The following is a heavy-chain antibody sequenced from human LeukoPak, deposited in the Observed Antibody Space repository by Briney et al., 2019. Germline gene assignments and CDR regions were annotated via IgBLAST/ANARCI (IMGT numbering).Heavy chain of an antibody. V-gene: IGHV3-23*01. CDR2: ISGNGNSA. CDR3: AKDRGLGFYDDSGHHY. Sequence: GGSLRLSCAASGFTFNDHGMSWVRQAPGKGLEWLSHISGNGNSAHYADSVKGRFTISRDNSKNTAYLQMNSLRGEDTAVYYCAKDRGLGFYDDSGHHYWGQGTLVTVSS. D-gene: IGHD2/OR15-2a*01. J-gene: IGHJ4*02. CDR1: GFTFNDHG.